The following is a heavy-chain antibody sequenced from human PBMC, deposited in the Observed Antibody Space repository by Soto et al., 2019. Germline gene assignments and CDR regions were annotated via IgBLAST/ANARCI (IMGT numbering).Heavy chain of an antibody. CDR1: GFTFSSYS. V-gene: IGHV3-21*01. J-gene: IGHJ4*02. CDR3: ARGGYYGSGSYWTYYFGY. Sequence: GGSLRLSCAASGFTFSSYSMNWVRQAPGKGLEWVSSISSSSSYIYYADSVKGRFTISRDNAKNSLYLQMNSLRAEDTAVYYCARGGYYGSGSYWTYYFGYWGQGTLVTVSS. D-gene: IGHD3-10*01. CDR2: ISSSSSYI.